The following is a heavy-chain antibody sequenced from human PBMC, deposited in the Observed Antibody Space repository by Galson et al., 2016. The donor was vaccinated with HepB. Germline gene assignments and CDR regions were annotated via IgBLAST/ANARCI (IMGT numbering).Heavy chain of an antibody. CDR1: GFTFSNYG. V-gene: IGHV3-30*18. Sequence: SLRLSCAASGFTFSNYGMHWVRQAPGKGLEWVALISYDGINSYYADSLKGRLTISRDNSKNTLYLQMNSLRAEDTGVYYCAKDRLAAPYYYYVMDVWGQGTTVTVSS. CDR2: ISYDGINS. D-gene: IGHD3-10*01. J-gene: IGHJ6*02. CDR3: AKDRLAAPYYYYVMDV.